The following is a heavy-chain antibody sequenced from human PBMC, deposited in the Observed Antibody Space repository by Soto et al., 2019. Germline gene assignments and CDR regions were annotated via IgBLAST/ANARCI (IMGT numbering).Heavy chain of an antibody. CDR2: ISYDGRNE. CDR3: AKSITTSGDSTGRGVVLAN. V-gene: IGHV3-30*18. Sequence: QVQLVESGGGVVQPGRSLRLSCAASGFSFSAFGMHWVRQAPGKGLEGVGVISYDGRNEYYADSVRGRFTVSRDNSKSTLYLKMNSLRAEDTTVYYCAKSITTSGDSTGRGVVLANWGPGTLVIVSS. D-gene: IGHD3-3*01. CDR1: GFSFSAFG. J-gene: IGHJ4*02.